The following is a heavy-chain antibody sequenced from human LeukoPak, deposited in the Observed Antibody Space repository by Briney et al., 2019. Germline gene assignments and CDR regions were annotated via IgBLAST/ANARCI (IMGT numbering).Heavy chain of an antibody. CDR2: IYYSGST. J-gene: IGHJ6*02. V-gene: IGHV4-61*08. Sequence: HPSETLSLTCPVSGGSISSGVYYWSWIRQPPGKGLEWIGYIYYSGSTNYNPSLKSRVTISVDTSKNQFSLKLSSVTAADTAVYYCASSTVAAAGTPYYGMDVWGQGTTVTVSS. CDR1: GGSISSGVYY. D-gene: IGHD6-13*01. CDR3: ASSTVAAAGTPYYGMDV.